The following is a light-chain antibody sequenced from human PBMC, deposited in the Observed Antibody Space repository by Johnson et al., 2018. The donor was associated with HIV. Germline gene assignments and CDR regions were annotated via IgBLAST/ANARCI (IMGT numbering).Light chain of an antibody. CDR1: SSNIGNNY. J-gene: IGLJ1*01. Sequence: HSVLTQPPSVSAAPGQKVTISCSGSSSNIGNNYVSWYQQLPGTAPKLLIYDNNKRPSGIPDRFSGSKSGTSATLGITGLQTGDGADYYCGTWDSSLTAYVVGTGTKVTVL. CDR2: DNN. V-gene: IGLV1-51*01. CDR3: GTWDSSLTAYV.